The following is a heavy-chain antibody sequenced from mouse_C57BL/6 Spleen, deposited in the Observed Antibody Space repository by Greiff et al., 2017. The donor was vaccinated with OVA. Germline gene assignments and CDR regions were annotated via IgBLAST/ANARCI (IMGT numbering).Heavy chain of an antibody. Sequence: QVQLKESGPGLVQPSQSLSITCTVSGFSLTSYGVHWVRQSPGKGLEWLGVIWSGGSTDYNAAFISRLSISKDNSKSQVFFKMNSLQADDTAIYYCARSSIYYDYHYAMDYWGQGTSVTVSS. J-gene: IGHJ4*01. CDR2: IWSGGST. D-gene: IGHD2-4*01. V-gene: IGHV2-2*01. CDR3: ARSSIYYDYHYAMDY. CDR1: GFSLTSYG.